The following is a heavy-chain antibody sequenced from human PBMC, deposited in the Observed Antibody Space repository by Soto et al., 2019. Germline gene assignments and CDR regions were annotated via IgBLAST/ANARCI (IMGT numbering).Heavy chain of an antibody. V-gene: IGHV3-48*01. CDR3: ARVLSLLAYCYYYYMDV. CDR2: ISSSSSTI. D-gene: IGHD2-15*01. CDR1: GFTFSSYS. J-gene: IGHJ6*03. Sequence: PGGSLRLSCAASGFTFSSYSMNWVRQAPGKGLEWVSYISSSSSTIYYADSVKGRFTISRDNAKNSLYLQMNSLRAEDTAVYYCARVLSLLAYCYYYYMDVWGKGTTVTVSS.